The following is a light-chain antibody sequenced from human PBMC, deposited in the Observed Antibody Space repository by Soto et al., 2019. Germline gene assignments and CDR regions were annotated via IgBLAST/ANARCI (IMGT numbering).Light chain of an antibody. Sequence: EIVLTQSPATLSLSPGEIATLSCRASQSVSSYLAWYQQKPGQAPRLLIYDASNRATGIPARFSGSGSGTDFTLTISSLEPEDFAVYYCQQHYSTPLTFGQGTRLEIK. J-gene: IGKJ5*01. CDR1: QSVSSY. V-gene: IGKV3-11*01. CDR2: DAS. CDR3: QQHYSTPLT.